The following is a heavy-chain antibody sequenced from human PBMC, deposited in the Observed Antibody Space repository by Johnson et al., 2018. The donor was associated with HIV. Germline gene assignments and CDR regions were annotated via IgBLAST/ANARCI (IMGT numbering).Heavy chain of an antibody. D-gene: IGHD1-26*01. CDR3: ARSPGYSLLDAFDI. Sequence: QVQLVESGGGLVQPGGSLRVSCEASGFTFSNYDMHWVRQAPRKGLEWVALIRYDGNNKYYVDSVKGRSTVSRDNSKNTLYLQMNSLRAEDTAVYYCARSPGYSLLDAFDIWGQGAMVTVTS. V-gene: IGHV3-33*08. CDR1: GFTFSNYD. J-gene: IGHJ3*02. CDR2: IRYDGNNK.